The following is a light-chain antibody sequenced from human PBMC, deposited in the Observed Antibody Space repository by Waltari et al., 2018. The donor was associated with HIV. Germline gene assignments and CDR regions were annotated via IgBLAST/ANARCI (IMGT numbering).Light chain of an antibody. J-gene: IGLJ1*01. CDR3: AYYTPADTRYV. Sequence: QSALTQPPSVSGSPGQSVTISCTGNGSDFFTSERVSCYQHSPGTTPRVVIFDVINRPSGVTDRFSGYKFGYYASLTISGLQAEDESDFYCAYYTPADTRYVFGTGTRLTVL. CDR1: GSDFFTSER. V-gene: IGLV2-18*01. CDR2: DVI.